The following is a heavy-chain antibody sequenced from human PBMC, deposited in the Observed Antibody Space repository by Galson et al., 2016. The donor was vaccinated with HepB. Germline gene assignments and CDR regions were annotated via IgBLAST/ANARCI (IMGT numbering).Heavy chain of an antibody. CDR1: GFPVTDLS. CDR3: VTEGGN. J-gene: IGHJ4*02. CDR2: FELEDGET. V-gene: IGHV1-24*01. Sequence: SVKVSCKVSGFPVTDLSIHWVRQAPGKGLEWMGGFELEDGETVHAQKFQDRVTMTEDTSTDTAYMELSRLTSGDTAVYYCVTEGGNWGQGVLVTVSS. D-gene: IGHD3-16*01.